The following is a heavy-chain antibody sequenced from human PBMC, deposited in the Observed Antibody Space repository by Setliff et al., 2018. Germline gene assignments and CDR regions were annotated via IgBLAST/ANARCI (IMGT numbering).Heavy chain of an antibody. D-gene: IGHD6-19*01. Sequence: SETLSLTCTVSGGSISSSSYYWGWIRQPPGKGLEWIGEINHSGSTIYNPSLKSRVTISVDTSKNQFSLKLSSVTAADTAVYYCARDNIAVANRYYYYYGTDVWGQGTTVTVSS. CDR2: INHSGST. CDR3: ARDNIAVANRYYYYYGTDV. CDR1: GGSISSSSYY. J-gene: IGHJ6*02. V-gene: IGHV4-39*07.